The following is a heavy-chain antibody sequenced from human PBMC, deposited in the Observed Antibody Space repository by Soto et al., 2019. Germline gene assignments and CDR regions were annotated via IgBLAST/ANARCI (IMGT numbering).Heavy chain of an antibody. CDR3: ARENSATHLDS. J-gene: IGHJ4*02. CDR2: ISHDGEKK. V-gene: IGHV3-30*09. D-gene: IGHD6-13*01. CDR1: GFVFNDFP. Sequence: VQLLESGGDLVQPGGSLRLSCLGYGFVFNDFPLHWVRQAPGKGLEWLAVISHDGEKKYYAGSVKGRFAISRDKSNDTVFLHLSSLTPDDTAVYFCARENSATHLDSWGQGTLVTVSS.